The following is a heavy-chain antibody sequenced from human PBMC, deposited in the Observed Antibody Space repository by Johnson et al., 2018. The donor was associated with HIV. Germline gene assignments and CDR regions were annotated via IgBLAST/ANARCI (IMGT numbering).Heavy chain of an antibody. CDR2: ISYDGSNK. CDR1: GLTFSSYG. V-gene: IGHV3-30*18. Sequence: QLVESGGGVVQPGQSLRLSCAASGLTFSSYGMHWVRQAPGKGLEWVALISYDGSNKYYADSVKGRFNISRDNSKNALYLQMNSLRSEDTAVYYCAKPPSMGADAFDIWGQGTMVTVSS. CDR3: AKPPSMGADAFDI. D-gene: IGHD3-16*01. J-gene: IGHJ3*02.